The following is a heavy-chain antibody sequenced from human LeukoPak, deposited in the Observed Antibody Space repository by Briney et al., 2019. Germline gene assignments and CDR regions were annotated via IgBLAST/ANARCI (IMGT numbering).Heavy chain of an antibody. Sequence: GASVKVSCKASGYTFTGYYMHWVRQAPGQGLEWMGWINPNSGGTNYAQKFQGRVTMTRDTSISTAYMELSSLRSDDTAMYYCTKAPPGKFDPWGQGTLVTVSS. J-gene: IGHJ5*02. CDR1: GYTFTGYY. V-gene: IGHV1-2*02. D-gene: IGHD3-10*01. CDR2: INPNSGGT. CDR3: TKAPPGKFDP.